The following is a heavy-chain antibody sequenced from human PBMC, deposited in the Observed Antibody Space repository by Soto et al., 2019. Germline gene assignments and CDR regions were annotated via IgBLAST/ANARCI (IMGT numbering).Heavy chain of an antibody. J-gene: IGHJ4*02. CDR2: ISWNSGSI. CDR1: GFTFDDYA. D-gene: IGHD6-6*01. V-gene: IGHV3-9*01. Sequence: VQLVESGGGLVQPGRSLRLSCAASGFTFDDYAMHWVRQAPGKGLEWVSGISWNSGSIGYADSVKGRFTISRDNAKNSLYLQMNSLRAEDTALYYCAKGILYSSSSYFDYWGQGTLVTVSS. CDR3: AKGILYSSSSYFDY.